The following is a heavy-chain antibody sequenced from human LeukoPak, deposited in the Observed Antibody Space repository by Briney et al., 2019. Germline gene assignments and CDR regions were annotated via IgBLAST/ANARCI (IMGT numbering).Heavy chain of an antibody. CDR3: ARERYYGSGSSPLGY. CDR2: ISSSGSTI. V-gene: IGHV3-48*03. D-gene: IGHD3-10*01. CDR1: GFTFSSYE. J-gene: IGHJ4*02. Sequence: PGGSLRLSCAASGFTFSSYEMNWVRQAPGKGLEWVSYISSSGSTIYYADPVKGRFTISRDNAKNSLYLQMNSLRAEDTAAYYCARERYYGSGSSPLGYWGQGTLVTVSS.